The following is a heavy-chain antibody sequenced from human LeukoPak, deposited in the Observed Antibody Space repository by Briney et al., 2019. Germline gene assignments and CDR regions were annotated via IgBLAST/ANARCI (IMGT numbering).Heavy chain of an antibody. J-gene: IGHJ6*02. CDR3: ARYCSGGSCLYYYGMDV. V-gene: IGHV1-69*04. Sequence: SVKVSCKASGGTFSSYAISWVRQAPGQGLEWMGRIIPILGIANYAQKFQGRVTITADKSTSTAYMELSSLRSEDTAVYYCARYCSGGSCLYYYGMDVWGQGTTVTVSS. D-gene: IGHD2-15*01. CDR2: IIPILGIA. CDR1: GGTFSSYA.